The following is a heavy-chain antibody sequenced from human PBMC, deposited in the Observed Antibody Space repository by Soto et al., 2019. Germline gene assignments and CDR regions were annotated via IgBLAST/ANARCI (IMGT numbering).Heavy chain of an antibody. CDR1: GGSVNSHA. J-gene: IGHJ3*02. CDR3: AGSRNGAEFNDYGGNYHGFDI. Sequence: QVQLEQSGAEVKKAGSSVKVSCKAFGGSVNSHAISWVRQAPGQGLEWMGGIIPMFGTPTYAQRFQAGVSISADESTSTVYLDLSSLRSEDTAMYYCAGSRNGAEFNDYGGNYHGFDIWGQGTMVTVSS. D-gene: IGHD4-17*01. V-gene: IGHV1-69*01. CDR2: IIPMFGTP.